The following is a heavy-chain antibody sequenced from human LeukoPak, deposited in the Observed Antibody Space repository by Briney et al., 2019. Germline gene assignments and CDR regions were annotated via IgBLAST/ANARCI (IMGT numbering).Heavy chain of an antibody. Sequence: PGGSLRLSCAASGFTVANDRMSWVRQAPGKGLEWVSAISGNGGRTYYADSVKGRFTTSRDNSKNTLNLQMHRLRVEDTAVYYCTRVMWDSSGYPIDYWGQGSLVTVSS. J-gene: IGHJ4*02. CDR3: TRVMWDSSGYPIDY. D-gene: IGHD3-22*01. CDR1: GFTVANDR. V-gene: IGHV3-23*01. CDR2: ISGNGGRT.